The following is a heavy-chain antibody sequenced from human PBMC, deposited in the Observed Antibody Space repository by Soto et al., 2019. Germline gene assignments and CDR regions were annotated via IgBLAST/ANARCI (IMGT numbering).Heavy chain of an antibody. J-gene: IGHJ6*03. Sequence: KGLEWIGYIYYSGTTHYNPSLKSRVTISVDTSKNQFSLKLSSVTAADTAVYYCARNMPYQPPASFMDVWGKGTTVIGFS. CDR3: ARNMPYQPPASFMDV. V-gene: IGHV4-59*01. D-gene: IGHD2-2*01. CDR2: IYYSGTT.